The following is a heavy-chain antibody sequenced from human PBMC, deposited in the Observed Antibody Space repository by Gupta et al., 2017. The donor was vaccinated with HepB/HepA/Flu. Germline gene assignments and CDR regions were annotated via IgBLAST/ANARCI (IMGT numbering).Heavy chain of an antibody. V-gene: IGHV3-33*01. Sequence: QVQLVESGGGVVQPGRSLSLSCAASGFTFSSYGMHWVRQAPGKGLEWVAVIWYDGSNKYYADSVKGRFTISRDNSKNTLYLQMNSLRAEDTAVCYCARDSCSSTSCYAFDIWGQGTMVTVSS. CDR3: ARDSCSSTSCYAFDI. CDR2: IWYDGSNK. J-gene: IGHJ3*02. D-gene: IGHD2-2*01. CDR1: GFTFSSYG.